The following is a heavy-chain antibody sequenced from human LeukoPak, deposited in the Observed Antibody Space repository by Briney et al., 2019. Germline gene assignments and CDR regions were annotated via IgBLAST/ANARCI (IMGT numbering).Heavy chain of an antibody. CDR1: GFTFSSYA. CDR2: ISGSGGST. D-gene: IGHD3-10*01. J-gene: IGHJ4*02. V-gene: IGHV3-23*01. Sequence: PTGGSLRLSCAASGFTFSSYAMSWVRQAPGKGLEWGSAISGSGGSTYYADSVKGRFTISRDNSKNTLYLQMNSLRAEDTAVYYCAKVAHYYGSGSYYEYYFDYWGQGTLVTVSS. CDR3: AKVAHYYGSGSYYEYYFDY.